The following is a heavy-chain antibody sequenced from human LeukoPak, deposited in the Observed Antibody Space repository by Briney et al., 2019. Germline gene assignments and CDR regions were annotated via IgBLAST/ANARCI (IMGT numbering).Heavy chain of an antibody. Sequence: GGSLRLSCAASGFTFSSYSMNWVRPAPGKGLEWVSSISSSSSYIYYADSVKGRFTISRDNAKNSLYLQMNSLRAEDTAVYYCARTTYYYGSGSYRDAFDIWGQGTMVTVSS. J-gene: IGHJ3*02. CDR3: ARTTYYYGSGSYRDAFDI. CDR2: ISSSSSYI. V-gene: IGHV3-21*01. CDR1: GFTFSSYS. D-gene: IGHD3-10*01.